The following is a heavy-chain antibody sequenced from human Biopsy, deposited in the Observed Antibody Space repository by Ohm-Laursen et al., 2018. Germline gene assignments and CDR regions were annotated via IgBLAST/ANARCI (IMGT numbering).Heavy chain of an antibody. CDR3: ARDSSRRAREGGMDV. CDR2: ISETSSHI. Sequence: GSLRLSRAASGFSVSSYDMNWVRQAPGKGLEWISYISETSSHIYDADSVRGRFTVARDIAKSSLYLQLNSLRVEDTAVYYCARDSSRRAREGGMDVWGQGTTVTVSS. CDR1: GFSVSSYD. J-gene: IGHJ6*02. D-gene: IGHD6-6*01. V-gene: IGHV3-21*01.